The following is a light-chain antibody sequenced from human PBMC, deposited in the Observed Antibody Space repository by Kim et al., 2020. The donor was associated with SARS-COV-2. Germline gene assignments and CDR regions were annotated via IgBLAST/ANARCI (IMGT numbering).Light chain of an antibody. V-gene: IGKV1-5*03. J-gene: IGKJ1*01. CDR2: KTS. CDR1: QDIYEW. CDR3: QQYIDYSPYT. Sequence: SVGDRVPITCRANQDIYEWLAWYQQNPGKAPKLLIYKTSNLESGLPSRFSGSGSGTEFTLTISSLQPDDFATYYCQQYIDYSPYTFGQGTKVESK.